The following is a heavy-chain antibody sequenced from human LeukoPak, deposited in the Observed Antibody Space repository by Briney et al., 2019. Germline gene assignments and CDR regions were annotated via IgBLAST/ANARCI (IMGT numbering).Heavy chain of an antibody. CDR1: GFTFSSNA. V-gene: IGHV3-64D*09. J-gene: IGHJ1*01. Sequence: PGGSLRLSCAASGFTFSSNAMHWVRQAPGKGLEYVSAITSSGGSTCYADSVKGRFTISRDNAKNTLYLQMSSLRAEDAAVYYCVKSSGGSYLNWGQGALVTVSS. CDR2: ITSSGGST. CDR3: VKSSGGSYLN. D-gene: IGHD2-15*01.